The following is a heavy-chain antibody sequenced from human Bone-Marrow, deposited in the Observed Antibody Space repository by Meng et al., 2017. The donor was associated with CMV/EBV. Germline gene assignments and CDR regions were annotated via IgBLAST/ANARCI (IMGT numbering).Heavy chain of an antibody. J-gene: IGHJ4*02. V-gene: IGHV3-23*01. D-gene: IGHD3-22*01. CDR3: AKKLEYYDSSGSFDY. Sequence: GESLKISCAASGFTFSSYWMHWVRQAPGKGLEWVSAISGSGGSTYYADSVKGRFTISRDNSKNTLYLQMNSLRAEDTAVYYCAKKLEYYDSSGSFDYWGQGTLVTVSS. CDR2: ISGSGGST. CDR1: GFTFSSYW.